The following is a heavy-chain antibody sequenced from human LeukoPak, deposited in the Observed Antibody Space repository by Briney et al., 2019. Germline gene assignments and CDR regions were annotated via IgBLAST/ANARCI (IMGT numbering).Heavy chain of an antibody. V-gene: IGHV3-23*01. J-gene: IGHJ4*02. CDR2: ISGSGGST. D-gene: IGHD6-19*01. CDR1: GFTFSSYG. CDR3: ARVSDISVAAYFDS. Sequence: PGGSLRLSCAASGFTFSSYGMSWVRQAPGKGLEWVSAISGSGGSTYYADSVKGRFTISRDNAKNSLYLQMNSLRAEDTALYYCARVSDISVAAYFDSWGQGTLVTVSS.